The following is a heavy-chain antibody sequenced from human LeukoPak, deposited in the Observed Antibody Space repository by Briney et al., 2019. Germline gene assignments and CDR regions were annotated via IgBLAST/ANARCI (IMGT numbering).Heavy chain of an antibody. Sequence: GGSPRLSCAASGFTFSSYSMNWVRQAPGKGLEWVSSISSSSSYIYYADSVKGRFTISRDNAKNSLYLQMNSLRAEDTAVYYCARDSGGSSSWYGGNYFDYWGQGTLVTVSS. CDR3: ARDSGGSSSWYGGNYFDY. D-gene: IGHD6-13*01. V-gene: IGHV3-21*01. CDR2: ISSSSSYI. J-gene: IGHJ4*02. CDR1: GFTFSSYS.